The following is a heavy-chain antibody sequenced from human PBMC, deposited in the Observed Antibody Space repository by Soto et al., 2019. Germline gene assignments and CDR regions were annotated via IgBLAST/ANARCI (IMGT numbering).Heavy chain of an antibody. CDR2: ISYDGANT. J-gene: IGHJ6*02. Sequence: QVQLVESGGGVVQPGGSLRLSCVASGLTLSSFSIHWVRQAPGKGLEWVAVISYDGANTYYADSVRGRFTISRDNSKNTVYLQLHSLRAEDTAMYYWARETRGGEWLMDVWGQGTTVTVSS. D-gene: IGHD3-3*01. CDR3: ARETRGGEWLMDV. V-gene: IGHV3-30-3*01. CDR1: GLTLSSFS.